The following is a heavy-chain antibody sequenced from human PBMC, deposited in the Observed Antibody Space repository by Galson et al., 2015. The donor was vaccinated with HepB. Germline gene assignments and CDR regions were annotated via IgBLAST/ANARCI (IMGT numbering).Heavy chain of an antibody. CDR3: ARDRGAYCSSTSCPYYYMDV. Sequence: SVKVSCKASGYTFTSYGIGWVRQAPGQGLEWMGWISAYNGNTNYAQKLQGRVTMTTDTSTSTAYMELRSLRSDDTAVYYCARDRGAYCSSTSCPYYYMDVWGKGTTVTVSS. J-gene: IGHJ6*03. D-gene: IGHD2-2*01. V-gene: IGHV1-18*01. CDR1: GYTFTSYG. CDR2: ISAYNGNT.